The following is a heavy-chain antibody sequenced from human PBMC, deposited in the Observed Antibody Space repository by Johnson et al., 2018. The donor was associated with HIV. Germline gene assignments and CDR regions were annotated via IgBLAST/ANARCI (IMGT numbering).Heavy chain of an antibody. D-gene: IGHD1-26*01. V-gene: IGHV3-20*04. J-gene: IGHJ3*01. CDR1: GFTFDDYA. CDR3: ARDPPGS. CDR2: IYSGGST. Sequence: VQLVESGGGVVRPGGSLRLSCAASGFTFDDYAMHWVRQAPGKGPEWVSGIYSGGSTGYADSVKGRFTVSRDNANNSLYLQLNSLRPEDTALCYCARDPPGSWGQGTMVTVSS.